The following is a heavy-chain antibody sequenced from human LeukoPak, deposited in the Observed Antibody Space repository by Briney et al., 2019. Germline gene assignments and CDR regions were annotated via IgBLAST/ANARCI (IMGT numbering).Heavy chain of an antibody. CDR2: ISYDGANK. D-gene: IGHD3-3*01. J-gene: IGHJ4*02. CDR1: GFTFSRYA. CDR3: ARADSTYYDIWSGYQPFDY. Sequence: SGGSLRLSCAASGFTFSRYAIHWVRQAPGKGLEWVTDISYDGANKYYADSVKGRFTISRDNSKNTVYLQVNSLRSQDTAVYYCARADSTYYDIWSGYQPFDYWGQGTLVTVSS. V-gene: IGHV3-30-3*01.